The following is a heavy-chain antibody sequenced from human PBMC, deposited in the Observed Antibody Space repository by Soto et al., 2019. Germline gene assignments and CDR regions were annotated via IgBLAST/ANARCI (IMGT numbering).Heavy chain of an antibody. J-gene: IGHJ3*02. Sequence: SETLSLTCNVSGGSVSGHYWSWIRRPAGKGLEWIGRIYARGSTYYNPSLESRVTISVDTSKSQFSLKLSSVTAADTAVYYCARDRRGYNYGRNPFDIWGQGTMVTVSS. V-gene: IGHV4-4*07. CDR1: GGSVSGHY. D-gene: IGHD5-18*01. CDR3: ARDRRGYNYGRNPFDI. CDR2: IYARGST.